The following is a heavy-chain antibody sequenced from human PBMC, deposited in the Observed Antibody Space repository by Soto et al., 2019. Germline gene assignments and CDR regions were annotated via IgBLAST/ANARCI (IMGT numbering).Heavy chain of an antibody. CDR1: GFAFSTYA. CDR2: ISGSGGSS. Sequence: PGGSLRLSCAASGFAFSTYAMTWVRQAPGKGLEWVSVISGSGGSSYYAASVKGRFTISRDNSKNTLFLQMNGLRAEDTAVYYCAKVTKRAAAGRYEYYKYGMDVWGQGTTVTVSS. V-gene: IGHV3-23*01. CDR3: AKVTKRAAAGRYEYYKYGMDV. D-gene: IGHD6-13*01. J-gene: IGHJ6*02.